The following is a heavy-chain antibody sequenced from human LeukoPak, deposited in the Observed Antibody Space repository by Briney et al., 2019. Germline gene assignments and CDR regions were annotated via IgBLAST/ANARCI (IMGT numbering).Heavy chain of an antibody. CDR2: INHSGST. V-gene: IGHV4-34*01. J-gene: IGHJ5*02. CDR1: GGSISSYH. CDR3: ARGATGYCSSTSCYVGWFDP. Sequence: PSETLSLTCTVSGGSISSYHWSWIRQPPGKGLEWIGEINHSGSTNYNPSLKSRVTISVDTSKNQFSLKLSSVTAADTAVYYCARGATGYCSSTSCYVGWFDPWGQGTLVTVSS. D-gene: IGHD2-2*03.